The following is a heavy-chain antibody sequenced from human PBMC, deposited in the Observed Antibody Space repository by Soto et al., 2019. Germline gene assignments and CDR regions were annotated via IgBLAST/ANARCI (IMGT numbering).Heavy chain of an antibody. CDR3: ARPRTVAATKGYDY. Sequence: ASVKVSCKASGGTFSRYPIAWVRQAPGHGLEWMGQIIPIFGTKSHAQNFQGRITITADDSTSTAYMELSSLRSDDTAVYYCARPRTVAATKGYDYWGQGTLVTVSS. V-gene: IGHV1-69*13. D-gene: IGHD4-4*01. CDR1: GGTFSRYP. J-gene: IGHJ4*02. CDR2: IIPIFGTK.